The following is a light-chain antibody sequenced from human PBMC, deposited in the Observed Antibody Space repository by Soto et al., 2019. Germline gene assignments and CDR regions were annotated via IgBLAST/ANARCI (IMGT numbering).Light chain of an antibody. CDR1: SSNIGSKY. J-gene: IGLJ2*01. Sequence: QSVLTQPPSASGTPGQRVTISCSGSSSNIGSKYVYWYQQLPGTAPKLLMYRNNQRPSGVPDRFSGSKSGTSASLAISGLRSEDESDYYCAAWDAKVGGPAFGGGTKLTVL. V-gene: IGLV1-47*01. CDR2: RNN. CDR3: AAWDAKVGGPA.